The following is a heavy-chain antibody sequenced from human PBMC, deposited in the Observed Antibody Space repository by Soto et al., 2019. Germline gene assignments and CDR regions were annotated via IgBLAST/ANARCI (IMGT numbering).Heavy chain of an antibody. J-gene: IGHJ4*02. Sequence: GGSLRLSCEASGFTFSNYWMTWVRQPPGKGLEWVANITPSGSAKYYVDSVKSRFTLSRDNADNSLHLQMTHLRAEDTAVYYCARYCTGGNCYIDTWGQGTPVTVSS. D-gene: IGHD2-8*02. CDR1: GFTFSNYW. CDR2: ITPSGSAK. CDR3: ARYCTGGNCYIDT. V-gene: IGHV3-7*03.